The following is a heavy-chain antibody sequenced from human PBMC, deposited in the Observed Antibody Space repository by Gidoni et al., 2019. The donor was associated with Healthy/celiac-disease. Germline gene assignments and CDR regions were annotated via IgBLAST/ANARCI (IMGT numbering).Heavy chain of an antibody. CDR3: ARDPKYSSGRNEDY. D-gene: IGHD6-19*01. Sequence: QVQLVESGGGVVQPGVPLRRSCAASAFSISSYAMHWVRQAPGKGLEWVAVTSYDGSNKYYADSVKGRFTISRDNSKNTLYLQMNSLRAEDTAVYYCARDPKYSSGRNEDYWGQGTLVTVSS. CDR1: AFSISSYA. V-gene: IGHV3-30*04. J-gene: IGHJ4*02. CDR2: TSYDGSNK.